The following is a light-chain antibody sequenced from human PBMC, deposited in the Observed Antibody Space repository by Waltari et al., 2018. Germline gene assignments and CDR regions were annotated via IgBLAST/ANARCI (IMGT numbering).Light chain of an antibody. CDR3: MQARQTPWT. CDR2: LVS. Sequence: DIVMTQSPLSLPFTPGEPSSISCRSSQSLLHSSGHTFLDCYVQKPGQAPQLLIYLVSNRASGVPDRVSGSGSGTDFTLKISRVEAEDVGLYYCMQARQTPWTFGQGTKVEIK. V-gene: IGKV2-28*01. J-gene: IGKJ1*01. CDR1: QSLLHSSGHTF.